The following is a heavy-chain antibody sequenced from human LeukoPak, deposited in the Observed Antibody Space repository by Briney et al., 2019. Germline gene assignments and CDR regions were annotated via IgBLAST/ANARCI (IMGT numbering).Heavy chain of an antibody. CDR2: MNPNSGNT. Sequence: ASVKVSCKASGYTFTSYDINWVRQATGQGLERMGWMNPNSGNTGYAQKFQGRVTMTRDTSISTAYMELSSLRSEDTAVYYCARSTIEYYDFWSGLRVGYFDYWGQGTLVTVSS. CDR3: ARSTIEYYDFWSGLRVGYFDY. D-gene: IGHD3-3*01. V-gene: IGHV1-8*01. J-gene: IGHJ4*02. CDR1: GYTFTSYD.